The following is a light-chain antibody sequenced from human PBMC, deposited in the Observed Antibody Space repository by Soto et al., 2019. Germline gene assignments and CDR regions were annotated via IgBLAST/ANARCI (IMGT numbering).Light chain of an antibody. V-gene: IGKV1-5*03. CDR1: QSISSW. Sequence: DIQMTQSPSTLSASVGDRVTITCRASQSISSWLAWYQQKPGKAPKLLIYKASSLESGVPSRFSGSGSGTEFTLTIISLQPDDFATYHCQQYNSYPSFGGGTKVEIK. CDR2: KAS. CDR3: QQYNSYPS. J-gene: IGKJ4*01.